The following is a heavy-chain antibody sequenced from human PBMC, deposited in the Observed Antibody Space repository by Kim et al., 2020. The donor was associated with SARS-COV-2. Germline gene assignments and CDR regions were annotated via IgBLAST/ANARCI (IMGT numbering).Heavy chain of an antibody. CDR3: TRDDTSGYSGY. J-gene: IGHJ4*02. CDR2: INTYSGGA. V-gene: IGHV1-2*06. Sequence: ASVKVSCKTSGYTFTAFYIHWVRQAPGQGLEWVGRINTYSGGANYARKFQGKVTITTDTSIDTAYMDLSGLTSDDTAVYFCTRDDTSGYSGYWGQGTLVAVSS. D-gene: IGHD5-18*01. CDR1: GYTFTAFY.